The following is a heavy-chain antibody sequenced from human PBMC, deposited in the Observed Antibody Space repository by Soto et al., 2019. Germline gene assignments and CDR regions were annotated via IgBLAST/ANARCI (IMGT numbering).Heavy chain of an antibody. Sequence: PGGSLRLSCAASGFTFSSYSMNWVRQAPGKGLEWVSPISSSSSYIYYADSVKGRFTISRDNAKNSLYLQMNSLRAEDTAVYYCAREGVVVKGSIFNWFDPWGQGTLVTVSS. CDR1: GFTFSSYS. V-gene: IGHV3-21*01. CDR3: AREGVVVKGSIFNWFDP. D-gene: IGHD3-16*01. CDR2: ISSSSSYI. J-gene: IGHJ5*02.